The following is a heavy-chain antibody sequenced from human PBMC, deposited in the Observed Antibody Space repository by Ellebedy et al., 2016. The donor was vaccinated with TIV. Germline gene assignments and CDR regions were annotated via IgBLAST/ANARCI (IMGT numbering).Heavy chain of an antibody. J-gene: IGHJ5*02. CDR3: ARGGYYYGSGSYWRGGAGGNWFDP. CDR2: INPNSGGT. Sequence: AASVKVSCKASGYTFTGYYMHWARQAPGQGLEWMGWINPNSGGTNYAQKFQGWVTMTRDTSISTAYMELRSLRSEDTAVYYWARGGYYYGSGSYWRGGAGGNWFDPWGQGTLVTVSS. D-gene: IGHD3-10*01. V-gene: IGHV1-2*04. CDR1: GYTFTGYY.